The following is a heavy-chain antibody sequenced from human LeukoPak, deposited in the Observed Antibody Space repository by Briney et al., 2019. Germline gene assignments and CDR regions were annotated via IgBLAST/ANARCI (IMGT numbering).Heavy chain of an antibody. CDR3: ANGPHYNILTGYYKVRSHLDY. CDR1: GFTFRSYG. Sequence: GGSLRLSCATSGFTFRSYGMHWVRQAPGKGLEWVAFIRYDGNNKHYADSVKGRFTISRDNSKSTLYLQMNSLRPEDTAVYYCANGPHYNILTGYYKVRSHLDYWGQGTLVTVSS. CDR2: IRYDGNNK. D-gene: IGHD3-9*01. V-gene: IGHV3-30*02. J-gene: IGHJ4*02.